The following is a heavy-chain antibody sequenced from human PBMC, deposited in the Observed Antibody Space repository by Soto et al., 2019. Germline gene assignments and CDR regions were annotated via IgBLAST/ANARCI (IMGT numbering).Heavy chain of an antibody. CDR3: ASGLCRGPCGGYSCVN. J-gene: IGHJ4*02. Sequence: SETLSLTCAVSGGSVSTTTYSWTWTRQPPGKGLDWIGYISHSGSTYYNPSLRSRVTMSLDRSKNQFSLKLTSVTAADTAVYYGASGLCRGPCGGYSCVNWGRGPL. D-gene: IGHD2-21*01. V-gene: IGHV4-30-2*01. CDR2: ISHSGST. CDR1: GGSVSTTTYS.